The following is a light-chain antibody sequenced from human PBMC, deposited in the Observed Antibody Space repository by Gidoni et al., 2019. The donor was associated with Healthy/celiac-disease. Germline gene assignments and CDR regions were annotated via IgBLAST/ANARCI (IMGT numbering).Light chain of an antibody. CDR1: QSVSSY. CDR2: DAS. CDR3: QQRSNWPPWT. V-gene: IGKV3-11*01. Sequence: EIVLTQSPATLSLSPGGRATLSCRASQSVSSYLACYQQKPGQAPRLLIYDASNRATGIPARFSGSGSGTDFTLTISSLEPEDFAVYYCQQRSNWPPWTFGQGTKVEIK. J-gene: IGKJ1*01.